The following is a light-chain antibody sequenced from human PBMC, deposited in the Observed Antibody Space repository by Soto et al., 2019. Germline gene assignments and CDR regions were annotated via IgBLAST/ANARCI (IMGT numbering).Light chain of an antibody. CDR2: DVS. Sequence: QSALTQPASVSGSPGQSITISCTGTSSDVGGYNYVSWYQQHPGKAPKLMIYDVSNRPSGVSNRFSGSKSGNTASLTISGRQAEDEADYYCSSYTSSSPHVVFGGGTKRTVL. V-gene: IGLV2-14*01. J-gene: IGLJ2*01. CDR1: SSDVGGYNY. CDR3: SSYTSSSPHVV.